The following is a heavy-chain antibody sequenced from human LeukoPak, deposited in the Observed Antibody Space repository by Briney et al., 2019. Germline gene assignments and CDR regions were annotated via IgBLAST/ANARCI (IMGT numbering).Heavy chain of an antibody. D-gene: IGHD3-22*01. V-gene: IGHV3-11*01. CDR1: GFIFSDYY. J-gene: IGHJ4*02. CDR3: ARNFYDSGGYYRIDS. Sequence: GGSLRLSCAASGFIFSDYYMDWVRQAPGKGLEWVSYINSSGSTISYAESVKGRFTVSRDNARNSVYLQMNSLRAEDTAVYYCARNFYDSGGYYRIDSWGQGTLVTVSS. CDR2: INSSGSTI.